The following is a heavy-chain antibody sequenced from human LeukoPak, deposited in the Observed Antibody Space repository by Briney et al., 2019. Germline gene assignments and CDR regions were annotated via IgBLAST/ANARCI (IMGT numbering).Heavy chain of an antibody. CDR3: ARAYCGGDCGEFDY. Sequence: SETLSLTCAVSGGSISSGGYSWSWIRQPPGKGLEWIGYIYNSGSTYYNPSLKSRVTISVDRSKNQFSLKLSSVTAADTAVYYCARAYCGGDCGEFDYWSQGTLVTVSS. J-gene: IGHJ4*02. CDR2: IYNSGST. D-gene: IGHD2-21*02. CDR1: GGSISSGGYS. V-gene: IGHV4-30-2*01.